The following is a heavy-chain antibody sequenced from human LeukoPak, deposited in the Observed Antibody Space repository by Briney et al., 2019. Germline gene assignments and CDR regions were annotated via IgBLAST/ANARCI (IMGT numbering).Heavy chain of an antibody. Sequence: SETLSLTCAVYGGSFSGYYWSWIRQPPGKGLEWIGEINHSGSTNYNPSLKSRVTISVDTSKYQFSLKLSSVTAADTAVYYCARVEWLPSYYGMDVWGQGTTVTVSS. CDR3: ARVEWLPSYYGMDV. CDR2: INHSGST. CDR1: GGSFSGYY. D-gene: IGHD3-3*01. V-gene: IGHV4-34*01. J-gene: IGHJ6*02.